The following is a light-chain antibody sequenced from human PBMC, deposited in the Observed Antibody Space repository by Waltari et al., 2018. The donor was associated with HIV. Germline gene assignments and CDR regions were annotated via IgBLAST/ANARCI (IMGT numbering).Light chain of an antibody. CDR3: AAWDDSLSGFYV. Sequence: QSVLTQPPSASGTPGQRVTISCSGSSSNIGSNYVYWYQQLPGTSPKLLIYRNNHRPSGVPDRFSGSKSCTSASLAISGLRSEDEADYYWAAWDDSLSGFYVFGTGTKVTVL. J-gene: IGLJ1*01. V-gene: IGLV1-47*01. CDR2: RNN. CDR1: SSNIGSNY.